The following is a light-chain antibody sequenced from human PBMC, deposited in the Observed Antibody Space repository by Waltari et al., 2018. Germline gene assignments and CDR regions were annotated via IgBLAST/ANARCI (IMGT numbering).Light chain of an antibody. V-gene: IGKV3-11*01. CDR2: DAS. J-gene: IGKJ2*01. CDR1: QTVYRL. CDR3: QQRKRPPYT. Sequence: IVLKQSTATLSLSPGESVPLPCTTRQTVYRLLARYQQKPGQSPRLLIHDASHRASDIPPRFSGTGAGTEFSLTISSLEPEDFAVYYCQQRKRPPYTFGLRTKLE.